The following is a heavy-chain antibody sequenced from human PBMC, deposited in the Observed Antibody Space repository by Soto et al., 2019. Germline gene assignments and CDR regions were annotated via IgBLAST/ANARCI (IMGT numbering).Heavy chain of an antibody. CDR2: IIPIFGTA. CDR1: GGTFSSYA. CDR3: AIQGYSSARWFDP. D-gene: IGHD6-19*01. Sequence: GASVKVSCKASGGTFSSYAISWVRQAPGQGLEWMGGIIPIFGTANYAQKFQGRVTITADESTSTAYMELSSLRSEDMAVYYCAIQGYSSARWFDPWGQGTLVTVSS. V-gene: IGHV1-69*13. J-gene: IGHJ5*02.